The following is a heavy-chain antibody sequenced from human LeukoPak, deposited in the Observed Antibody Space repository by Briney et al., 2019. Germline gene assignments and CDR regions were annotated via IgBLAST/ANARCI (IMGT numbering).Heavy chain of an antibody. CDR1: GFPFSTAR. Sequence: PGRSLRLTCAPSGFPFSTARVCWVRQAPGKGLEWVGRIKSKTDGGTTDYAARVKGRFTISRDDSRNTLYLQMNSVKTEETDVYDCTIQCSSCGYNQGPAPFEIQGPVTMVTVSS. J-gene: IGHJ3*02. D-gene: IGHD5-24*01. V-gene: IGHV3-15*01. CDR2: IKSKTDGGTT. CDR3: TIQCSSCGYNQGPAPFEI.